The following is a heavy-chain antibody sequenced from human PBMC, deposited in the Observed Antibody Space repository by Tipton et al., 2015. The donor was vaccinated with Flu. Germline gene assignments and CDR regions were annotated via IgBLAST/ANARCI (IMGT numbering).Heavy chain of an antibody. Sequence: TLSLTCTVSGGSISSYYWSWIRQTPGKGLEWIGYIYNRGGTDYNPSLKSRVTISVDTSKNQFSLKLSSVTAADTAVYYCARRSFYGDVDYWGQGTLVTVSS. D-gene: IGHD4-17*01. CDR2: IYNRGGT. J-gene: IGHJ4*02. CDR3: ARRSFYGDVDY. V-gene: IGHV4-59*08. CDR1: GGSISSYY.